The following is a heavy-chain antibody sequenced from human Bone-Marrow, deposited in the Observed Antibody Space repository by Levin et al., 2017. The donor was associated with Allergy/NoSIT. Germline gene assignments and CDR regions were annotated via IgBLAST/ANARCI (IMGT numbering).Heavy chain of an antibody. Sequence: SQTLSLTCTVSGDSIISATYYWGWVRQPPGTGLEWIGSVYFSGSTYLSPFLKSRVTMSVDTSRSHFSLNLSSVTAADTAVYYCARVPALRFLDWFLDYWGRGVLVTVSS. CDR1: GDSIISATYY. V-gene: IGHV4-39*02. J-gene: IGHJ4*02. CDR3: ARVPALRFLDWFLDY. D-gene: IGHD3-9*01. CDR2: VYFSGST.